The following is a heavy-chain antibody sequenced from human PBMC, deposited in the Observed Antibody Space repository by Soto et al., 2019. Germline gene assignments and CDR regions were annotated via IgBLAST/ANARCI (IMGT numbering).Heavy chain of an antibody. J-gene: IGHJ6*02. D-gene: IGHD3-10*01. CDR2: ISSSGSSI. CDR3: ARVRFGEWGYAMDV. CDR1: GLTFSDCY. V-gene: IGHV3-11*01. Sequence: QVQLVESGGGLVKPGGSLRLSCVASGLTFSDCYMNWIRQAPGKGLEWVSYISSSGSSINYAGSVKGRFTISRDNAKNSLCLPMNSLRAEDTAMYYCARVRFGEWGYAMDVWGQGTTVTVSS.